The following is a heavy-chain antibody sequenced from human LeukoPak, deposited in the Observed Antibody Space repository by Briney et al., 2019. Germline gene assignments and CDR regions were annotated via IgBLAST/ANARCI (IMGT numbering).Heavy chain of an antibody. CDR2: IRYDGSNK. D-gene: IGHD3-16*02. J-gene: IGHJ4*02. Sequence: PGGSLRLSCAASVFTCSIYGMHWVRHAPGKGLEWVAFIRYDGSNKYYADCVKGRFTISRDNSKNTLYLQINSVRAEDTAVYYCAKVTGYDYVWGSYRNADYWGQGTLVTVSS. V-gene: IGHV3-30*02. CDR3: AKVTGYDYVWGSYRNADY. CDR1: VFTCSIYG.